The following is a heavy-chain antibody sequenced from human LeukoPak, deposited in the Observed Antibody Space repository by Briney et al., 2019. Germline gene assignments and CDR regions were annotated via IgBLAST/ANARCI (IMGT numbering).Heavy chain of an antibody. D-gene: IGHD6-19*01. V-gene: IGHV3-21*01. CDR3: ARGDSGGWYFDY. J-gene: IGHJ4*02. CDR1: EFTFSGYS. CDR2: ISSTSTYI. Sequence: KSGGSLRLSCAASEFTFSGYSMNWVRQAPGRGLEWVSSISSTSTYIDYADSVKGRFTISRDNAKNSLYLQMNSLRAEDTAVYYCARGDSGGWYFDYWGQGTLVTVSS.